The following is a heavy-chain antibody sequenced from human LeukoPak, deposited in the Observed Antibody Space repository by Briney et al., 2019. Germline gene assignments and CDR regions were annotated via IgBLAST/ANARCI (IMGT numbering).Heavy chain of an antibody. D-gene: IGHD5-24*01. V-gene: IGHV3-53*01. CDR2: IYGSGST. CDR1: GFPFNAYW. Sequence: PGGSLRLSCAASGFPFNAYWMTWVRQAPGKGLEWVSIIYGSGSTYYADSVKGRFTISRDNSKNMVYLQLNSLRAEDTAIFYCVQIPGGGYWGQGTLVTVSS. CDR3: VQIPGGGY. J-gene: IGHJ4*02.